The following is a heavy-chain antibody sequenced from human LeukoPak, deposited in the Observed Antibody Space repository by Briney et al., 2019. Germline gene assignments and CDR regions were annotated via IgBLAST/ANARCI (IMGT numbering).Heavy chain of an antibody. CDR1: GFTLSSYT. Sequence: GGSLRLSCVASGFTLSSYTMSWVRQAPGKGLEWVSNISPTGIYSNYAASVEGRFTIFRDNAKNSLYLEMNSLRAEDTAVYYCARDWSGVSTSNDCWGQGTLVTVSS. J-gene: IGHJ4*02. D-gene: IGHD3-3*01. V-gene: IGHV3-21*06. CDR3: ARDWSGVSTSNDC. CDR2: ISPTGIYS.